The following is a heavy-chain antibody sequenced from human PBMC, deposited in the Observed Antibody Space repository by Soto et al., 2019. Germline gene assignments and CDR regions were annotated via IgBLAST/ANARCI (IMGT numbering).Heavy chain of an antibody. CDR1: GYTFTSYG. V-gene: IGHV1-18*01. CDR3: ARAGDTDIVVVPAVPNEGHYYRMDV. J-gene: IGHJ6*02. CDR2: ISAYNGNT. Sequence: GASGKVSCKASGYTFTSYGSSWGRQAPGQGLEWMGWISAYNGNTNYAQKLQGRVTMTTDTSTSTAYMELRSLRSDDTAVYYCARAGDTDIVVVPAVPNEGHYYRMDVPGQRTTVTVSS. D-gene: IGHD2-2*01.